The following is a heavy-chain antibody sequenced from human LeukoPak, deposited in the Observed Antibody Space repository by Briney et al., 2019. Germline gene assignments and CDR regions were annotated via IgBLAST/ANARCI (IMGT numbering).Heavy chain of an antibody. V-gene: IGHV3-23*01. CDR3: AKDGYGSDIFDY. D-gene: IGHD5-12*01. CDR1: GFTFSSYW. Sequence: TGGSLRLSCAASGFTFSSYWMHWVRQAPGKGLEWVSAISGSGGSTYYADSVKGRFAISRDNSKNTLYLQMNSLRAEDTAVYYCAKDGYGSDIFDYWGQGTLVTVSS. CDR2: ISGSGGST. J-gene: IGHJ4*02.